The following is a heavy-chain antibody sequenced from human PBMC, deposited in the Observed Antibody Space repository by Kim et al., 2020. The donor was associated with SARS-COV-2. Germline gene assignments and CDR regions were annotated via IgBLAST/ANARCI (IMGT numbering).Heavy chain of an antibody. Sequence: ARFTISRDNSKTTLYLQMNSLRAEDTAVYYCAKQVVAATFYYYYYGMDVWGQGTTVTVSS. V-gene: IGHV3-23*01. J-gene: IGHJ6*02. CDR3: AKQVVAATFYYYYYGMDV. D-gene: IGHD2-15*01.